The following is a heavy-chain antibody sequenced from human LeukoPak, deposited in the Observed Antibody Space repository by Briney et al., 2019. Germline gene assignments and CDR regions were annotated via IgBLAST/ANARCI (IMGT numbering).Heavy chain of an antibody. D-gene: IGHD3-22*01. CDR2: IRYDGSNK. J-gene: IGHJ4*02. Sequence: PGGSLRLSCAASGFTFSSYGMHWVRQAPGKGLEWVAFIRYDGSNKYYADSVKGRFTISRDNSKNTLFLQINSLTVEDTAFYYCAKDSYYDGTGYFDCWGQGILVTVSS. CDR1: GFTFSSYG. CDR3: AKDSYYDGTGYFDC. V-gene: IGHV3-30*02.